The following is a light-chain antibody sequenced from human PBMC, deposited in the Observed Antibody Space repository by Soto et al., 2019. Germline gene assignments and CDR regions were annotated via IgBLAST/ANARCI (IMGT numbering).Light chain of an antibody. CDR3: SSHTTSSTQV. Sequence: QSVLTQPASVSGSPGQSITISCTGTSSDIGGYKHVSWYQQHPGKAPKLMIYEVSNRPSGVSNRFSGSKSGNTASLTISGLQAEDEADYYCSSHTTSSTQVFGTGTKVTV. CDR1: SSDIGGYKH. CDR2: EVS. J-gene: IGLJ1*01. V-gene: IGLV2-14*01.